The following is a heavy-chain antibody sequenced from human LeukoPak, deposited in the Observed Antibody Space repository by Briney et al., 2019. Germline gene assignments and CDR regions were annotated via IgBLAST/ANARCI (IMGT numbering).Heavy chain of an antibody. CDR1: GFTLSSYS. CDR3: VRDRGTYRPIDY. D-gene: IGHD1-26*01. Sequence: PGGSLRLSCAASGFTLSSYSMNWVRQAPGKGLEWVSSISSSSSYIYYADSVKGRFTISRDNAQNSLYLQMNSLRAEDTAIYYCVRDRGTYRPIDYWGQGTLVTVSS. J-gene: IGHJ4*02. V-gene: IGHV3-21*04. CDR2: ISSSSSYI.